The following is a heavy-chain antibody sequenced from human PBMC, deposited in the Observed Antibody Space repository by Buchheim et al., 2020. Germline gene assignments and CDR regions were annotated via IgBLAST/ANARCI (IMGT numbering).Heavy chain of an antibody. Sequence: HLQLQESDSGLVKPSETLSLTCAVSGDPITSGPYSWSWIRQRPGKGLEWIGYTYHSGSPNYNPSLKSRVIISVDKSKNQFSLNLRSMTAADTAVYYCARGYRYAYYFDYWGQGTL. CDR3: ARGYRYAYYFDY. CDR1: GDPITSGPYS. V-gene: IGHV4-30-2*01. J-gene: IGHJ4*02. CDR2: TYHSGSP. D-gene: IGHD3-16*02.